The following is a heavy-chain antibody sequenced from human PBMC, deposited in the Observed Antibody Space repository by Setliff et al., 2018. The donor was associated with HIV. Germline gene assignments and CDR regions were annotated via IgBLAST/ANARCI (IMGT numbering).Heavy chain of an antibody. D-gene: IGHD5-18*01. J-gene: IGHJ4*02. CDR1: GGSINTY. CDR3: ASDAERGYSYGYDY. Sequence: SETLSLTCTVSGGSINTYWSWIRQPPGKGLEWIGYIYYSGRTNYNPSLKSRVTISVDTSKNQFSLKLSSVTAADTAVYYCASDAERGYSYGYDYWGQGTLVTVSS. V-gene: IGHV4-59*08. CDR2: IYYSGRT.